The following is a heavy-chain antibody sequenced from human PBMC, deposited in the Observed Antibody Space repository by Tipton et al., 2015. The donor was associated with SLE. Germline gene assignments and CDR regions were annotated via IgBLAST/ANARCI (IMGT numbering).Heavy chain of an antibody. D-gene: IGHD2-15*01. CDR3: VRGADIATDYFDF. J-gene: IGHJ4*02. V-gene: IGHV4-61*09. CDR1: GDSISSVSYF. Sequence: TLSLTCTVSGDSISSVSYFWSWVRQPAGKGLEWIGHMYTSGSTDYNPSLKSRVTVSIDTSKNQFSLKLGSVTAADTAVYYCVRGADIATDYFDFWGQGTLVTVSS. CDR2: MYTSGST.